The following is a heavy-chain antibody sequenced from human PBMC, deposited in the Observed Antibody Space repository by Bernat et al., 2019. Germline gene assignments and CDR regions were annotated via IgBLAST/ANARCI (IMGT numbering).Heavy chain of an antibody. CDR3: ARRWGYSGYGFDY. CDR2: IYYSGST. Sequence: QLQLQESGPGLVKPSETLSLTCTVSGGSISSSSYYWGWIRQPPGKGLEWIGSIYYSGSTYYNPSLKSRVTISVDTSKNQFSLKLSSVTAADTAVYYCARRWGYSGYGFDYWGQGTLVTVSS. D-gene: IGHD5-12*01. J-gene: IGHJ4*02. CDR1: GGSISSSSYY. V-gene: IGHV4-39*01.